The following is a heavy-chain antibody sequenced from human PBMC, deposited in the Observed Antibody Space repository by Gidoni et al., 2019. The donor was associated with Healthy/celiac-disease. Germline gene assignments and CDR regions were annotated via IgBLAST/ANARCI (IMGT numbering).Heavy chain of an antibody. J-gene: IGHJ2*01. CDR1: GGSFSGYY. D-gene: IGHD6-19*01. Sequence: QVQLQQWGAGLLKPSETLSLTCAVYGGSFSGYYWSWIRQPPGKGLEWIGEINHSGSTNYNPSLKSRVTISVDTSKNQFSLKLSSVTAADTAVYYCARRYSSDWYLKWYFDLWGRGTLVTVSS. CDR2: INHSGST. V-gene: IGHV4-34*01. CDR3: ARRYSSDWYLKWYFDL.